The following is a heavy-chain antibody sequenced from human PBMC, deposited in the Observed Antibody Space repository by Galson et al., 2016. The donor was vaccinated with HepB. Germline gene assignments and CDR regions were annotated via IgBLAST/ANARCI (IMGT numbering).Heavy chain of an antibody. D-gene: IGHD6-19*01. J-gene: IGHJ4*02. CDR1: GGTFSNFA. V-gene: IGHV1-69*13. CDR3: AKISSGWDNDY. CDR2: IIPLFGTP. Sequence: SVKVSCKASGGTFSNFAISWVRQAPGQGLEWMGGIIPLFGTPNYGQNFQDRVTITADASTGTAYLELSSLRSEDTAVYFCAKISSGWDNDYWGQGTLVTVSS.